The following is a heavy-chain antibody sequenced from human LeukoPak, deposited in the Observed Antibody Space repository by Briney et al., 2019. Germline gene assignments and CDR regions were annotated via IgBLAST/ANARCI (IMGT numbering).Heavy chain of an antibody. D-gene: IGHD2-2*01. CDR2: TYYSGST. CDR3: ANGGYCSSSSCYPNWFDP. CDR1: GGSISTYY. Sequence: PSETLSLTCTVSGGSISTYYWSWIRQPPGKGLEWIGYTYYSGSTSYNPSLKRRVTISVDTSKIQFSLKPGSVTAAGTAVYYCANGGYCSSSSCYPNWFDPWGQGTLVSVSS. J-gene: IGHJ5*02. V-gene: IGHV4-59*01.